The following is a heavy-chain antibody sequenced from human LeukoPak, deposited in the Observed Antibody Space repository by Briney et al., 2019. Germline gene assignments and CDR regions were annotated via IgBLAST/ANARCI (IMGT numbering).Heavy chain of an antibody. CDR1: GYSFTTHW. CDR2: IYPDDSNA. CDR3: ARLEEDLTLGVAGYWFVP. J-gene: IGHJ5*02. V-gene: IGHV5-51*01. D-gene: IGHD3-16*01. Sequence: TLGESLKISCKGSGYSFTTHWIGWVRQMPGKGLEWMGIIYPDDSNARYSPSFQGQVTLSADKSINTAYLQWSSLRASDTAIYYCARLEEDLTLGVAGYWFVPWGQGTLVTVSS.